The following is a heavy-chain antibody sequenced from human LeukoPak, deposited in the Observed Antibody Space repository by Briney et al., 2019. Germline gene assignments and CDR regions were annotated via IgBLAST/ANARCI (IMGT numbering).Heavy chain of an antibody. D-gene: IGHD3-9*01. CDR3: ARGVYDILTGYYPNFDY. CDR2: IIPIFGTA. Sequence: SVKVSCKASGGTFSSYAISWVRQAPGQGLEWMGGIIPIFGTANYAQKFQGRVTITAEESTSTAYMELSSLRSEDTAVYYCARGVYDILTGYYPNFDYWGQGTLVTVSS. V-gene: IGHV1-69*13. CDR1: GGTFSSYA. J-gene: IGHJ4*02.